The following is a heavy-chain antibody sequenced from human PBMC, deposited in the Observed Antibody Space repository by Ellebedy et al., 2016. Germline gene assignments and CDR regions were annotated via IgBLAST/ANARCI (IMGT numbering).Heavy chain of an antibody. CDR1: GYTFTSYA. D-gene: IGHD3-22*01. CDR2: INAGNGNT. CDR3: ATVSDSSGYYSTDFDY. J-gene: IGHJ4*02. V-gene: IGHV1-3*01. Sequence: ASVKVSCKASGYTFTSYAMHWVRQAPGQRLEWMGWINAGNGNTEYSQKFQGRVTITRDTSASTAYMELSSLRSEDTAVYYCATVSDSSGYYSTDFDYWGQGTLVTVSS.